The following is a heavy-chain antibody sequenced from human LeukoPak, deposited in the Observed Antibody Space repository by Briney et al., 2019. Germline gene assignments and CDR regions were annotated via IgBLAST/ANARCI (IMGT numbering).Heavy chain of an antibody. CDR2: IYTSGST. J-gene: IGHJ4*02. CDR3: ARYDSSGYYYYYFDY. D-gene: IGHD3-22*01. V-gene: IGHV4-61*02. CDR1: GGSISSGSYY. Sequence: SSETLSLTCTVSGGSISSGSYYWSWIRQPAGKGLEWIGRIYTSGSTNYNPSLKSRVTISVDTSKNQFSLKLSSVTAADTAVYYCARYDSSGYYYYYFDYWGQGTLVTVSS.